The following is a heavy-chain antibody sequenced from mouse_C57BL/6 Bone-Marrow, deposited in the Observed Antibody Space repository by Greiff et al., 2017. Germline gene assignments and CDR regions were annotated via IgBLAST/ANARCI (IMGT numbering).Heavy chain of an antibody. CDR1: GFSLTSYG. CDR3: AKSYDYDERAMDY. CDR2: IWRGGST. Sequence: VKLMESGPGLVQPSQSLSITCTVSGFSLTSYGVHWVRQSPGKGLEWLGVIWRGGSTDYNAAFMSRLSITKDNSKSQVFFKMNSLQADDTAIYYCAKSYDYDERAMDYWGQGTSVTVSS. D-gene: IGHD2-4*01. J-gene: IGHJ4*01. V-gene: IGHV2-5*01.